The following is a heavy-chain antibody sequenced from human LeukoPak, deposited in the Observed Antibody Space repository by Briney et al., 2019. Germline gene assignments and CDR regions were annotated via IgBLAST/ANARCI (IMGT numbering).Heavy chain of an antibody. V-gene: IGHV4-61*02. CDR3: ARDSPPAYCSGGGCYFDY. D-gene: IGHD2-15*01. J-gene: IGHJ4*02. Sequence: PSETLSRTGTVSGGSISSNSYYWSWIRQPAGKGLEWIGRIYTSGSTDYNPSLKSRVTISKDTSKNEFSLKLSSVTAADTAVYYCARDSPPAYCSGGGCYFDYWGQGTLVTVSS. CDR1: GGSISSNSYY. CDR2: IYTSGST.